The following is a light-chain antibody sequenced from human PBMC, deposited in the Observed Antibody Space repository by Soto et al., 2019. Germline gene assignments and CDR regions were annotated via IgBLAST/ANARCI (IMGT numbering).Light chain of an antibody. Sequence: QSVLTQPASVSGSPGQSITISCTGTSSDVGGYNYVSWYQQHQGKAPKLMIYEVSNRPSGVSNRFSCSKSGNTASLTISGLQAEDEADYYCSSYTSSSTLVFGTGTKVTVL. CDR3: SSYTSSSTLV. CDR1: SSDVGGYNY. J-gene: IGLJ1*01. CDR2: EVS. V-gene: IGLV2-14*01.